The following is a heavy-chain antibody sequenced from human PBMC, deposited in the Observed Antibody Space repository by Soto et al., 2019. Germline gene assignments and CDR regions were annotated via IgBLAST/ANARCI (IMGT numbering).Heavy chain of an antibody. Sequence: SVKVSCKASGYTSSDFGIGWVRQAPVQGLEWMGWVSGNNGASNPAPKVQGRITMTLDTSTGVSYMALRSLRSDDTATYYCVRDQKYFRVNGNWFDSWGQGTLVTVSS. J-gene: IGHJ5*01. V-gene: IGHV1-18*04. CDR3: VRDQKYFRVNGNWFDS. CDR2: VSGNNGAS. D-gene: IGHD2-2*01. CDR1: GYTSSDFG.